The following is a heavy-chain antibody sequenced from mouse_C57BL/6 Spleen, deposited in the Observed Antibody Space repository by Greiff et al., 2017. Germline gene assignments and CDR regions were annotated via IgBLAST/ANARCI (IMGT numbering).Heavy chain of an antibody. Sequence: VQLQQPGAELVKPGASVKISCKASGYAFSSYWMNWVKKRPGKGLEWIGQIYPGDGDTNYNGKFKGKATLTADKSSSTAYMQLSSLTSEDSAVYFCALYYYGSSIYWYFDVWGTGTTVTVSS. CDR2: IYPGDGDT. CDR3: ALYYYGSSIYWYFDV. V-gene: IGHV1-80*01. CDR1: GYAFSSYW. D-gene: IGHD1-1*01. J-gene: IGHJ1*03.